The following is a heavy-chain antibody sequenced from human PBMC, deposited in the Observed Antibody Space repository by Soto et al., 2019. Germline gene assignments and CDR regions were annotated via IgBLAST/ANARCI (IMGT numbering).Heavy chain of an antibody. Sequence: GRSLRLSCAASGFTFITYWMSWIRQAQGKGLEWVANIKPDGSEKWYVDSVKGRFTVSRDNAKNSLYLQMNSLRAEDTAVYYCARGDYYDTSGPFSDAFDIWGQGTMVTVSS. V-gene: IGHV3-7*04. CDR3: ARGDYYDTSGPFSDAFDI. J-gene: IGHJ3*02. CDR2: IKPDGSEK. CDR1: GFTFITYW. D-gene: IGHD3-22*01.